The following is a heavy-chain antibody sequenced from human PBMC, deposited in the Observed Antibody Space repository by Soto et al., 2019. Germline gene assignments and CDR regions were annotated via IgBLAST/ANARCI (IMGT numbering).Heavy chain of an antibody. CDR3: ASHPMSRYYDSSGYYLGFEP. CDR2: IDPSDSYT. J-gene: IGHJ5*02. CDR1: GYSFTSYW. V-gene: IGHV5-10-1*01. D-gene: IGHD3-22*01. Sequence: PGESLKISCKGSGYSFTSYWISWARQMPGKGLEWMGRIDPSDSYTNYSPSFPGHVTISADKSISSAYRQWSSLEASDTAMYYCASHPMSRYYDSSGYYLGFEPRGQGTLVTVSS.